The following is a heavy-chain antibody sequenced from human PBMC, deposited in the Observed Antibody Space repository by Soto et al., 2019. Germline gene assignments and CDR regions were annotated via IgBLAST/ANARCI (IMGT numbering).Heavy chain of an antibody. CDR3: AKRQGIGTAAKSCDF. J-gene: IGHJ4*02. CDR1: GFIFSNHA. CDR2: ISAGGNLI. Sequence: GGSLRLSCAASGFIFSNHAMSWVRQVPGKGLEWVSGISAGGNLIYYADSVRGRFTMSRDNSKNMLYLQMNSLRAEDTAVYFWAKRQGIGTAAKSCDFWGQGARVTVSS. D-gene: IGHD6-13*01. V-gene: IGHV3-23*01.